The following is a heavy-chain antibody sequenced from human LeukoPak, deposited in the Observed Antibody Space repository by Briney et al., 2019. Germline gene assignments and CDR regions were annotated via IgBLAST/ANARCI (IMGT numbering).Heavy chain of an antibody. J-gene: IGHJ4*02. V-gene: IGHV4-4*08. D-gene: IGHD3-10*01. CDR1: GGSFTSFY. CDR2: IYHKGDT. Sequence: SETLSLTCSLSGGSFTSFYWSWSRQPPGKGLEWIGYIYHKGDTNYNPSLNSRVTISIDTPKNQFSLKLSSVTAADTAVYYCTREGTRGYWGQGTLVTVSS. CDR3: TREGTRGY.